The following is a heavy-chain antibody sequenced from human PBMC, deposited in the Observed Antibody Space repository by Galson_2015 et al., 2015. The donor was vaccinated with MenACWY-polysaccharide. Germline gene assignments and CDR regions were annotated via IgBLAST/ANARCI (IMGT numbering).Heavy chain of an antibody. CDR2: IIPILGIA. J-gene: IGHJ4*02. V-gene: IGHV1-69*04. Sequence: SVKVSCKASGGTFSSYAISWARQAPGQGLEWMGRIIPILGIANYAQKFQGRVTITADKSTSTAYMELSSLRSEDTAVYYCARSLGYCSSTSCPFDYWGQGTLVTVSS. D-gene: IGHD2-2*01. CDR1: GGTFSSYA. CDR3: ARSLGYCSSTSCPFDY.